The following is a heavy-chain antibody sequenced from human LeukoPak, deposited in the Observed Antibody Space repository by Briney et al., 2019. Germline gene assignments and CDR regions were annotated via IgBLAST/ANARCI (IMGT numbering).Heavy chain of an antibody. Sequence: GGSLRLSCAASGFTFSNAWMSWVRQAPGKGLEWVGRVKSKTNGGTTGYAAPVKGRFTISRDDSKNTYLQMNSLKSEDTAVYYCSAGIGHSDFDYWGQGTLVTVSS. V-gene: IGHV3-15*01. CDR1: GFTFSNAW. CDR2: VKSKTNGGTT. J-gene: IGHJ4*02. D-gene: IGHD6-13*01. CDR3: SAGIGHSDFDY.